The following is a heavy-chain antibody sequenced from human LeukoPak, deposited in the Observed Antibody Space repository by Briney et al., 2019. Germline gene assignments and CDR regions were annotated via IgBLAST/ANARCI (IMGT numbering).Heavy chain of an antibody. CDR2: ISAYNGNT. CDR1: GYTFTSYG. Sequence: GASVKVSCKASGYTFTSYGISWVRQAPGQGLEWMGWISAYNGNTNYAQKLQGRVTMTTDTSTSTAYMELRSLRSDDTAVYYCASARRKCDWGAFDIWGQGTMVTVSS. CDR3: ASARRKCDWGAFDI. D-gene: IGHD2-21*01. J-gene: IGHJ3*02. V-gene: IGHV1-18*01.